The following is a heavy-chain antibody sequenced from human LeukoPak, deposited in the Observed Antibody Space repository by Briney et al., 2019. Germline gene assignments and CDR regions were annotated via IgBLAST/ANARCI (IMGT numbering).Heavy chain of an antibody. D-gene: IGHD4-23*01. CDR3: ASRPRWYYYMDV. CDR2: INPNSGGT. CDR1: GYTFTGYY. Sequence: AASVKVSCKASGYTFTGYYIHWVRQAPGQGLEWMGWINPNSGGTNYAQKLQGRVTMTRDTSISTAYMELSRLRSDDTAVYYCASRPRWYYYMDVWGKGTTVTVSS. J-gene: IGHJ6*03. V-gene: IGHV1-2*02.